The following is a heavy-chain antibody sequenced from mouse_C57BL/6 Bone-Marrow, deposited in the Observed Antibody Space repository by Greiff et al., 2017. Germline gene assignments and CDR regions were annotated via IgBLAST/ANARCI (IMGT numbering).Heavy chain of an antibody. V-gene: IGHV1-39*01. D-gene: IGHD2-3*01. J-gene: IGHJ4*01. CDR1: GYSFTDYN. CDR3: ARSRLLPPYAMDY. Sequence: VQLQQSGPELVKPGASVKISCKASGYSFTDYNMNWVKQSNGKSLEWIGVINPNYGTTSYNKKFKGKATLTVDQSSSPAYMQLNSLTSEDSAVDFCARSRLLPPYAMDYWGQGTSVTVSS. CDR2: INPNYGTT.